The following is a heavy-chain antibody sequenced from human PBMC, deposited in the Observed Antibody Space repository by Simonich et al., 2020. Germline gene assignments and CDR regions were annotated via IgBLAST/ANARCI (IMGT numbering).Heavy chain of an antibody. CDR3: ARQLNDFDI. Sequence: EVPLVQSGAEVQQPGESLTISCKGSGYSITSYWIGWVRQMPGKGLEWQGISYPGDSDTRYSPSFRGQVTNSADKSISTAYLQWSSLKASDTAMYYCARQLNDFDIWGQGTMVTVSS. CDR1: GYSITSYW. J-gene: IGHJ3*02. V-gene: IGHV5-51*01. CDR2: SYPGDSDT. D-gene: IGHD1-1*01.